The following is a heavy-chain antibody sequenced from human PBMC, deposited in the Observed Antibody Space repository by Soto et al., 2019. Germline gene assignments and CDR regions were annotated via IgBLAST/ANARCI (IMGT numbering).Heavy chain of an antibody. CDR3: ASESYGGGFDY. D-gene: IGHD4-17*01. CDR1: GYTFTSYA. V-gene: IGHV1-3*05. CDR2: INAGNGNT. J-gene: IGHJ4*02. Sequence: QVQLVQSGAEEKKPGASVKVSCKASGYTFTSYAMHWVRQAPGQRLEWMRRINAGNGNTKYSQKFQGRVTITRDTSASTAYMELSSLRSEDTAVYFWASESYGGGFDYWGQGTLVTVSS.